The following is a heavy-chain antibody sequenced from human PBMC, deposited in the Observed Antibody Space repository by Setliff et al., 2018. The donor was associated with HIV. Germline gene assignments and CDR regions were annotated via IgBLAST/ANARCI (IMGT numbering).Heavy chain of an antibody. CDR2: ISAYNGNT. D-gene: IGHD2-2*01. J-gene: IGHJ3*02. V-gene: IGHV1-18*01. Sequence: ASVKVSCKASGYTFSTYGISWVRQAPGQGLEWMGWISAYNGNTNYAQKLQGRVTVTTDTSTSTAYMELRSLRSDDTAVYYGARDRGVYCISSSCYSPVDAFDIWGQGTMVTVSS. CDR1: GYTFSTYG. CDR3: ARDRGVYCISSSCYSPVDAFDI.